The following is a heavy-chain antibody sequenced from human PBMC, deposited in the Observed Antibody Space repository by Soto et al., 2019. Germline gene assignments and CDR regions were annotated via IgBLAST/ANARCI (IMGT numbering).Heavy chain of an antibody. J-gene: IGHJ3*02. CDR2: MRHSGGT. D-gene: IGHD2-21*02. CDR3: ARVERGTATSVVDAFDI. V-gene: IGHV4-34*01. Sequence: QVQLQQWGAGLLKPSETLSLTCAVYGGFVSSGSYYWSWIRQPPEKGLEWMGEMRHSGGTHFNPSLKRRVIISVDTSKNQFYLKTSSVTAADTALYYCARVERGTATSVVDAFDIWGPGTMVTVSS. CDR1: GGFVSSGSYY.